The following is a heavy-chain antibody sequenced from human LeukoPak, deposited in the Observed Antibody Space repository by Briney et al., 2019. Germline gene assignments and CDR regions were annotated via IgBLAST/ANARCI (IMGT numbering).Heavy chain of an antibody. CDR3: AKHEGSLLWFGELFFDY. D-gene: IGHD3-10*01. Sequence: GGSLRLSCAASGFTFSDYYMSWIRQAPGKGLEWISYISSSSTTIYYADSVKGRFTISRDNAKNSLYLQMNSLRAEDTAVYYCAKHEGSLLWFGELFFDYWGQGTLVTVSS. CDR2: ISSSSTTI. J-gene: IGHJ4*02. CDR1: GFTFSDYY. V-gene: IGHV3-11*01.